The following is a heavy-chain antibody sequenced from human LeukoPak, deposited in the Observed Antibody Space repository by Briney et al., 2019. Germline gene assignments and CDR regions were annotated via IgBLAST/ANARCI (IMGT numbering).Heavy chain of an antibody. J-gene: IGHJ2*01. V-gene: IGHV1-8*01. CDR1: GYTFTSYD. Sequence: KPGASVQVSCKASGYTFTSYDINWVRQATGQGLEWMGWMNPNSGNTGYAQKFQGRVTMTRNTSISTAYMELSSLRSEDTAVYHCARLYGDYWYFDLWGRGTLVTVSS. CDR2: MNPNSGNT. CDR3: ARLYGDYWYFDL. D-gene: IGHD4-17*01.